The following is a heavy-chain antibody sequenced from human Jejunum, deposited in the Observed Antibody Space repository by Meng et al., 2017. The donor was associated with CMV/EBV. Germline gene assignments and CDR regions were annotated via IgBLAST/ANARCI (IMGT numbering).Heavy chain of an antibody. Sequence: GQAGVVEGGLGQAWGSLSLSCDCSGFSGSSNYLCWVRQAPGKGLGLVSVIYSGGGTYYADSVKGRFIISRENSKNTLYVQMNSLRGDDTAVYYCAGGDCSSGSCALDYWGRGTLVTVSS. CDR1: GFSGSSNY. CDR3: AGGDCSSGSCALDY. CDR2: IYSGGGT. V-gene: IGHV3-66*01. D-gene: IGHD2-15*01. J-gene: IGHJ4*02.